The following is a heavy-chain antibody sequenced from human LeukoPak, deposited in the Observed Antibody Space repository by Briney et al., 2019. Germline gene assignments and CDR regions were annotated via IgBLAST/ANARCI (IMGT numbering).Heavy chain of an antibody. CDR1: GGTFSSYA. D-gene: IGHD6-19*01. CDR3: ARGLDSSGWYTGDY. J-gene: IGHJ4*02. V-gene: IGHV1-18*01. Sequence: VASVKVSCKASGGTFSSYAISWVRQAPGQGLEWMGWISAYNGNTNYAQKLQGRVTMTTDTSTSTAYMELRSLRSDDTAVYYCARGLDSSGWYTGDYWGQGTLVTVSS. CDR2: ISAYNGNT.